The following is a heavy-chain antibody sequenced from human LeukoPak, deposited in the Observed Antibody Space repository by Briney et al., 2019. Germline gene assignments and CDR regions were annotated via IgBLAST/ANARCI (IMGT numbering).Heavy chain of an antibody. CDR3: ASHNSGWQLTWFDF. J-gene: IGHJ4*02. Sequence: ASVKVSCKASGYTISNYFIHWVRQAPGQGREWMAKVNPSGAGTTFAQKFQGRVTMTWDTSTSTVDMFLSSLTSEDTAVYYCASHNSGWQLTWFDFWGQGILVTVSS. V-gene: IGHV1-46*01. CDR1: GYTISNYF. D-gene: IGHD6-25*01. CDR2: VNPSGAGT.